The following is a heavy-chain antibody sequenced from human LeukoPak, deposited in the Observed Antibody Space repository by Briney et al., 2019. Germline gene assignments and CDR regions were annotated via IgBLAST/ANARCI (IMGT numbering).Heavy chain of an antibody. Sequence: GASVKVSCKASGYTFAGYYMHWVRQAPGQGLEWMGWINPNSGGTNYAQKFQGRVTMTRDTSTSTAYMELGRLRSDDTAVYYCARAEVVVITTAFDYWGQGTLVTVSS. J-gene: IGHJ4*02. V-gene: IGHV1-2*02. CDR1: GYTFAGYY. D-gene: IGHD3-22*01. CDR2: INPNSGGT. CDR3: ARAEVVVITTAFDY.